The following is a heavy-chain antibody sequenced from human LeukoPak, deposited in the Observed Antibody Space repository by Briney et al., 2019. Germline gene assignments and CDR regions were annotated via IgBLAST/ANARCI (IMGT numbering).Heavy chain of an antibody. CDR2: MNPNSGNT. CDR1: GYTFTSYD. Sequence: ASVKVSCKASGYTFTSYDIHWVRQATGQGPEWMGWMNPNSGNTGYAQKFQGRVTMTRNTSISTAYMELSSLRSEDTAVYYCARVGIGYSYGYSDYWGQGTLVTVSS. D-gene: IGHD5-18*01. J-gene: IGHJ4*02. CDR3: ARVGIGYSYGYSDY. V-gene: IGHV1-8*01.